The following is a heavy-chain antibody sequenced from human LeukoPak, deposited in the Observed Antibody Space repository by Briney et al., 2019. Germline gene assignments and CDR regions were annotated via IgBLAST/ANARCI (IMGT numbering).Heavy chain of an antibody. CDR1: GASISSSNHY. Sequence: SETLSLTCNVSGASISSSNHYWGWIRQPPGKGLEWIGTSGSAYYNPSLKNRVTISVDTSKNQFSLKLSSVTAADTAVYYCARQGGSGRSYDYWGQGTLVTVSS. D-gene: IGHD3-10*01. J-gene: IGHJ4*02. CDR3: ARQGGSGRSYDY. CDR2: SGSA. V-gene: IGHV4-39*01.